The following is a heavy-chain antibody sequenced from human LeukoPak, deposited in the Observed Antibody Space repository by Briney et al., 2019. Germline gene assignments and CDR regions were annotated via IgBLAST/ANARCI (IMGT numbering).Heavy chain of an antibody. CDR1: GYTFTGYY. CDR2: IHSNSGGT. CDR3: ARDSEWMQLWLFY. J-gene: IGHJ4*02. D-gene: IGHD5-18*01. Sequence: ALVKVSCKASGYTFTGYYIHWVRQAPGQGLERMGWIHSNSGGTNYAQKFQGRVTMTRDTSISTAYMYLSSLTSDDTAVYYCARDSEWMQLWLFYWGQGTLVTVSS. V-gene: IGHV1-2*02.